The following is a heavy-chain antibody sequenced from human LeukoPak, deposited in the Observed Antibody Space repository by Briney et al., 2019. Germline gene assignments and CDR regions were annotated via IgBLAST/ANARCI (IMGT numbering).Heavy chain of an antibody. Sequence: PSETLSLTCTVSGGSISGYYWSWIRQPPGKGLEWIGYIYHSGSTYYNPSLKSRVTISVDRSKNQFSLKLSSVTAADTAVYYCARGAAEGWFDPWGQGTLVTVSS. V-gene: IGHV4-59*12. D-gene: IGHD6-25*01. CDR3: ARGAAEGWFDP. J-gene: IGHJ5*02. CDR1: GGSISGYY. CDR2: IYHSGST.